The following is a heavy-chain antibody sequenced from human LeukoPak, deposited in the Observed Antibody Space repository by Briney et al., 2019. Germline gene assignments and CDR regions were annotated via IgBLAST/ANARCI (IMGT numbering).Heavy chain of an antibody. V-gene: IGHV3-30*02. Sequence: PGGSLRLSCAASGFTFSDYGMHWVRQAPGKGLEWVAFIRYDGSDKHYADSVKGRFTISRDNAKNSLYLELNSLRAEDTGVYFCARDRGWQQFDYWGQGTLVTVSS. J-gene: IGHJ4*01. D-gene: IGHD5-24*01. CDR2: IRYDGSDK. CDR1: GFTFSDYG. CDR3: ARDRGWQQFDY.